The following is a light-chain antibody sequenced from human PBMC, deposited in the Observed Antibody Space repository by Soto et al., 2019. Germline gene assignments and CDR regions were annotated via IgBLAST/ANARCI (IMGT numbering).Light chain of an antibody. V-gene: IGLV2-14*01. CDR2: DVS. Sequence: QSVLTQPASVSGSPGQSITISCTGTSSDVGGYNYVSWYQQHPGKAPKLMIYDVSNRPSGVSNRFSGFKSGNTASLTISGLKAEDEDDYYCSSYTSSSYVVFGGGTKVTVL. J-gene: IGLJ2*01. CDR3: SSYTSSSYVV. CDR1: SSDVGGYNY.